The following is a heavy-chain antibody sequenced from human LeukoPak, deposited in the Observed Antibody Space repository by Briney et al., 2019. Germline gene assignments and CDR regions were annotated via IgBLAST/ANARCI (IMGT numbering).Heavy chain of an antibody. Sequence: GSLRLSCAASGFTFSSYAMTWVRQPPGKGLEWIGEINHSGGTNYNPSLKSRVTISVDTSKNQFSLKLSSVTAADTAVYYCARGKDSSGYYPYYYYMDVWGKGTTVTVSS. CDR1: GFTFSSYA. CDR2: INHSGGT. J-gene: IGHJ6*03. V-gene: IGHV4-34*01. CDR3: ARGKDSSGYYPYYYYMDV. D-gene: IGHD3-22*01.